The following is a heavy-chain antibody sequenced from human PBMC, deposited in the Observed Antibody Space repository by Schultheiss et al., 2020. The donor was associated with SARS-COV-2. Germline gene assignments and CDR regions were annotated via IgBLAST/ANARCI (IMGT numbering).Heavy chain of an antibody. V-gene: IGHV4-39*07. J-gene: IGHJ4*02. CDR1: GGSISSSSYY. CDR3: ARFYDFWSGYSDY. CDR2: IYHSGST. D-gene: IGHD3-3*01. Sequence: SETLSLTCTVSGGSISSSSYYWGWIRQPPGKGLEWIGSIYHSGSTNYNPSLKSRVTISVDKSKNQFSLKLSSVTAEDTAVYYCARFYDFWSGYSDYWGQGTLVTVSS.